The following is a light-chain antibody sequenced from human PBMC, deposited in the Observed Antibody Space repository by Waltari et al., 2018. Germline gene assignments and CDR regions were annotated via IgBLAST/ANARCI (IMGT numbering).Light chain of an antibody. V-gene: IGLV2-14*03. CDR2: DVS. CDR1: SSAVGGSNY. Sequence: QSALTQPASVSGSPGQSITISCTGTSSAVGGSNYVSWYQQHPGKAPKLMIYDVSNRPSGVSNRFSGSKSGNTASLTISGLQAEDEAHYYCSSYISSDTLELFGGGTSLTV. CDR3: SSYISSDTLEL. J-gene: IGLJ2*01.